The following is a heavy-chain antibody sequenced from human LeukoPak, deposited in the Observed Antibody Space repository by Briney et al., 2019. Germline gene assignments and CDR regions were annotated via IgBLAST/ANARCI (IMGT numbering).Heavy chain of an antibody. J-gene: IGHJ4*02. CDR2: IYYSGST. CDR1: GGSISSSSYY. CDR3: ARLTGKYYYGSGIRGKYYFDY. V-gene: IGHV4-39*01. Sequence: PSETLSLTCTVSGGSISSSSYYWGWIRQPPGKGLEWIGSIYYSGSTYYNPSLKSRVTISVDTSKNQFSLKLSSVTAADTAVYYCARLTGKYYYGSGIRGKYYFDYWGQGTLVTVSS. D-gene: IGHD3-10*01.